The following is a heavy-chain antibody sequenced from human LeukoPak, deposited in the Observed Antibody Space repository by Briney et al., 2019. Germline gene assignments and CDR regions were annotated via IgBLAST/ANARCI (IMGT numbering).Heavy chain of an antibody. J-gene: IGHJ5*02. Sequence: SETLSLTCAVYGGSFGGYYWSWIRQPPGKGLEWIGEINHSGSTNYNPSLKSRVTISVDTSKNQFSLKLSSVTAADTAVYYCARVRAVATIRYNWFDPWGQGTLVTVSS. D-gene: IGHD5-12*01. CDR3: ARVRAVATIRYNWFDP. CDR1: GGSFGGYY. V-gene: IGHV4-34*01. CDR2: INHSGST.